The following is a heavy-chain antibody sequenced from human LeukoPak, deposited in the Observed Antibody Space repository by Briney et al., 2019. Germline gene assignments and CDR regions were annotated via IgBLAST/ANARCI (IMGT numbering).Heavy chain of an antibody. J-gene: IGHJ4*02. CDR3: ARDHMVTRPVGGYDYYFDY. CDR2: VSYRGST. CDR1: GFSLSTSGMC. D-gene: IGHD5-12*01. Sequence: SGPTLVNPTQTLTLTCTFSGFSLSTSGMCVSWIRQSPGKGLEWIGYVSYRGSTDYNPSLKSRVTISVDSSQNQFSLSLSSVTAADTAVYYCARDHMVTRPVGGYDYYFDYWGQGTLVTVSS. V-gene: IGHV4-61*08.